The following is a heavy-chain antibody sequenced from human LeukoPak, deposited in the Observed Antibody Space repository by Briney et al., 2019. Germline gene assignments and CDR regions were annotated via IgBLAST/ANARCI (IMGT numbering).Heavy chain of an antibody. J-gene: IGHJ5*02. D-gene: IGHD5-24*01. CDR2: IYTSGST. CDR1: GVSISSGSYY. Sequence: PSQTLSLTCTVSGVSISSGSYYWSWIRQPAGKGLEWIGRIYTSGSTNYNPSLKSRVTISVDTSKNQFSLKLSSVTAADTAVYYCARDSGDGYRPWGQGTLVTVSS. V-gene: IGHV4-61*02. CDR3: ARDSGDGYRP.